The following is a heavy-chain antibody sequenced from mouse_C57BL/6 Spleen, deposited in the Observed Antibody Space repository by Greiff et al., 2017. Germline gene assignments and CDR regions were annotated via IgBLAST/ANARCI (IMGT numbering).Heavy chain of an antibody. J-gene: IGHJ3*01. CDR1: GFNIKDDY. CDR2: IDPENGDT. V-gene: IGHV14-4*01. D-gene: IGHD2-3*01. CDR3: TCADGYCLAWFAY. Sequence: VQLKESGAELVRPGASVKLSCTASGFNIKDDYMHWVKQRPEQGLEWIGWIDPENGDTEYASKFQGKATITVDASTNTAYLQLSSLTSEDTAVYYYTCADGYCLAWFAYWGQGTLVTVSA.